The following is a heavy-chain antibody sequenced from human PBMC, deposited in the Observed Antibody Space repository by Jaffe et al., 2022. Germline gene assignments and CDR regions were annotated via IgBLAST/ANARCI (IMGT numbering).Heavy chain of an antibody. CDR3: AKDRSRKMATIYGYFDY. J-gene: IGHJ4*02. CDR1: GFTFDDYA. CDR2: ISWDGGST. D-gene: IGHD5-12*01. Sequence: EVQLVESGGVVVQPGGSLRLSCAASGFTFDDYAMHWVRQAPGKGLEWVSLISWDGGSTYYADSVKGRFTISRDNSKNSLYLQMNSLRAEDTALYYCAKDRSRKMATIYGYFDYWGQGTLVTVSS. V-gene: IGHV3-43D*04.